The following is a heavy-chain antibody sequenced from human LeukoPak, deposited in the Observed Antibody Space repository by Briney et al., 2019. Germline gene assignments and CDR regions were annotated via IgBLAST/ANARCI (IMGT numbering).Heavy chain of an antibody. CDR1: GGSISSSSYY. Sequence: SETLSLTCTVSGGSISSSSYYWGWIRQPPGKGLEWIGSIYYSGSTYYNPSLKSRVTISVDTSKNQFSLKLSSVTAADTAVYYCARQKSRTRGRFDCWGQGTLVTVSS. V-gene: IGHV4-39*01. D-gene: IGHD2-2*01. CDR2: IYYSGST. J-gene: IGHJ4*02. CDR3: ARQKSRTRGRFDC.